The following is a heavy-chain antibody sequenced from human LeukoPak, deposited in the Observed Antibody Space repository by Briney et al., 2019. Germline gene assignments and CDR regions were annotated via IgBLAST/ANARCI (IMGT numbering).Heavy chain of an antibody. V-gene: IGHV3-74*01. CDR3: ATGNGHAFDI. D-gene: IGHD3-10*01. CDR2: IKSDGSST. CDR1: GFTFSSYW. J-gene: IGHJ3*02. Sequence: GGSLRLSCAASGFTFSSYWMHWVRQAPGKGLVWVSSIKSDGSSTSYADSVKGRLTISRDNARNTLYLQMNSLRTEDTAVYYWATGNGHAFDIWGQGTMVTVSA.